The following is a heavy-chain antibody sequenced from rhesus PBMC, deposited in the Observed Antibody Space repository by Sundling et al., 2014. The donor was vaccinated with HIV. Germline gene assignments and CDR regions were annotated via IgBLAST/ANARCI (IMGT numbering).Heavy chain of an antibody. CDR1: GGSIITGYW. V-gene: IGHV4-93*02. J-gene: IGHJ6*01. CDR3: AIQYKYGLDS. CDR2: IFGTGGST. Sequence: QVQLQESGPAVVKPSETLSLTCVVSGGSIITGYWWSWIRQSPGKGLEWIGGIFGTGGSTNYNPSLKSRVTVSRDTSKNHFSLKLNSLTAADTAVYYCAIQYKYGLDSWGQGVVVTVSS. D-gene: IGHD1-44*01.